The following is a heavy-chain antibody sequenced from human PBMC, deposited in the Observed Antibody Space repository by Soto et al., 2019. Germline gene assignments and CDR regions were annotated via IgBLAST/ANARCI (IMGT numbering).Heavy chain of an antibody. CDR1: GFTFSDYD. Sequence: QVQLVESGGGLAKPGGSLRLSCAASGFTFSDYDMSWIRQAPGKGLEWVSYTSSSGTTIYYADSVKGRFTLSRDNAKNPLYRQMDSRRAEDPAVDYRARDPQCIAVDHSYYYGMDVWGPGTTVTVSS. D-gene: IGHD6-19*01. CDR3: ARDPQCIAVDHSYYYGMDV. V-gene: IGHV3-11*01. CDR2: TSSSGTTI. J-gene: IGHJ6*02.